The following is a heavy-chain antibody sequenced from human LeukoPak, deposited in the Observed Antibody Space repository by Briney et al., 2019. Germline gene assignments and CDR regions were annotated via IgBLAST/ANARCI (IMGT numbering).Heavy chain of an antibody. J-gene: IGHJ4*02. CDR1: GYTFTSYG. CDR3: ARSSLAVAGGVCDY. V-gene: IGHV1-18*01. CDR2: ISTYNGNT. D-gene: IGHD6-19*01. Sequence: GASVKAPFKASGYTFTSYGISWVRQAPGQGLEWMGWISTYNGNTHYAQKLQGRVTMTTDTSTSTAYMELRSLRSDGTAVYYCARSSLAVAGGVCDYWGQGTLVTVSS.